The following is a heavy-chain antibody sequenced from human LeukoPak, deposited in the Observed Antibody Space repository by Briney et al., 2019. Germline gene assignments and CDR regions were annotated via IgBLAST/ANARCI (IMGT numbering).Heavy chain of an antibody. CDR2: INPNSGGT. Sequence: ASLKVSCKASGYTFTGYYMHWVRQAPGQGLEWMGWINPNSGGTNYAQKFQGRVTMTRDTSISTAYMELSRLRSDDTAVYYCARERNRHIVVVIAMDYWGQGTLVTVSS. CDR1: GYTFTGYY. J-gene: IGHJ4*02. D-gene: IGHD2-21*01. V-gene: IGHV1-2*02. CDR3: ARERNRHIVVVIAMDY.